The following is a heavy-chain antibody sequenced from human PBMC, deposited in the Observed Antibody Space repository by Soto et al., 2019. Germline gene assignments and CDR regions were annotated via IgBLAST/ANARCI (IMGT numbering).Heavy chain of an antibody. J-gene: IGHJ6*02. Sequence: QVQLVESGGGVVQPGRSLRLSCAASGFTFSSYGMHWVRQAPGKGLEWVAVISYDGSNKYYADSVKGRFTISRDNSKNTLYLQMNSLRAEDTAVYYCAKASDGGTPSGMDVWGQGTTVTVSS. V-gene: IGHV3-30*18. CDR3: AKASDGGTPSGMDV. CDR1: GFTFSSYG. D-gene: IGHD2-15*01. CDR2: ISYDGSNK.